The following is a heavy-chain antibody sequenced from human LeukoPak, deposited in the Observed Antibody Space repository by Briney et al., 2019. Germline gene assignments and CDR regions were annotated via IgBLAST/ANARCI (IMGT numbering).Heavy chain of an antibody. J-gene: IGHJ4*01. CDR1: GYTFSGSY. CDR3: ARGMREYSSGWYYFDY. D-gene: IGHD6-19*01. V-gene: IGHV1-2*02. Sequence: ASVNVSCKASGYTFSGSYMQWVRQAPGQGLEWMGWINPNSGGTNHAQQFQGRVTMTRDTSISTAYMELSRLRSDDTAVYYCARGMREYSSGWYYFDYWGQEPWSPSPQ. CDR2: INPNSGGT.